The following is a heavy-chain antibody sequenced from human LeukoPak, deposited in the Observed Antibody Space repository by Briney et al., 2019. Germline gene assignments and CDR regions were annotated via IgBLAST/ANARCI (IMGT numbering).Heavy chain of an antibody. Sequence: GASVKVSCKASGYTFPSYSITWVRQAPGQGFEWLGWVSGDTDATDFAQKVKGRVAMTTDTSATTAYMELRNLTSGDTAVYFCARGQRRGSGRGRYALDVWGQGTTVIVSS. D-gene: IGHD3-16*01. CDR1: GYTFPSYS. V-gene: IGHV1-18*01. J-gene: IGHJ6*02. CDR2: VSGDTDAT. CDR3: ARGQRRGSGRGRYALDV.